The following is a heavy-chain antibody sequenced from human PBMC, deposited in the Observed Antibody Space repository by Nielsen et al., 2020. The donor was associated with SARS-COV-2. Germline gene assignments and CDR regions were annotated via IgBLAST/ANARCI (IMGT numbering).Heavy chain of an antibody. CDR2: IKQDGSEK. D-gene: IGHD6-13*01. J-gene: IGHJ6*03. CDR3: ARSAYSSSWYGHYYYYYMDV. Sequence: VRQAPGKGLEWVANIKQDGSEKYYADSVKGRFTISRDNSKNTLYLQMNSLRAEDTAVYYCARSAYSSSWYGHYYYYYMDVWGKGTTVTVSS. V-gene: IGHV3-7*01.